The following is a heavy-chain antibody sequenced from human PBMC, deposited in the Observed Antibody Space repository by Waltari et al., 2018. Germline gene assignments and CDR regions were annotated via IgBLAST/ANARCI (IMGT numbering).Heavy chain of an antibody. CDR3: ARLTTGYRTYYFDY. CDR2: IYYSGST. Sequence: QVQLQESGPGLVKPSETLSLTCPVSGGSISSYYWSWIRQPPGKGLEWIGYIYYSGSTNYNPSLKSRVTISVDTSKNQFSLKLSSVTAADTAVYYCARLTTGYRTYYFDYWGQGTLVTVSS. D-gene: IGHD3-9*01. V-gene: IGHV4-59*08. J-gene: IGHJ4*02. CDR1: GGSISSYY.